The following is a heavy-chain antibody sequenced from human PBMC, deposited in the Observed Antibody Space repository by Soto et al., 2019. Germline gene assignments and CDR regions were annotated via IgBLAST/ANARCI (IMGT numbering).Heavy chain of an antibody. V-gene: IGHV1-18*04. Sequence: ASVKVSCKASGYTFISHGITWVRQAPGQGLEWMGWISVKNGNTKYAQKVQDRVTMTTDTSTSTAYLEVRSLRSDDTAVYYCARVSSSIVVVPDYGMDVWGQGTTVTVSS. D-gene: IGHD2-2*01. CDR2: ISVKNGNT. CDR1: GYTFISHG. J-gene: IGHJ6*02. CDR3: ARVSSSIVVVPDYGMDV.